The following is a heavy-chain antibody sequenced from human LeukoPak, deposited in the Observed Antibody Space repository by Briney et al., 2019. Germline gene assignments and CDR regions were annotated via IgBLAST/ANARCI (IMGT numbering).Heavy chain of an antibody. CDR1: GLTFSGYW. J-gene: IGHJ3*02. V-gene: IGHV3-7*01. CDR3: ASGNWNDRAFDI. D-gene: IGHD1-20*01. Sequence: PGGSLRLSCAASGLTFSGYWKSWVRQAPGKGLEWVANIKQDGSEKYYVDSVKGRFTISRDNAKNSLYLQMNSLRVEDTAVYYCASGNWNDRAFDIWGQGTMVIVSS. CDR2: IKQDGSEK.